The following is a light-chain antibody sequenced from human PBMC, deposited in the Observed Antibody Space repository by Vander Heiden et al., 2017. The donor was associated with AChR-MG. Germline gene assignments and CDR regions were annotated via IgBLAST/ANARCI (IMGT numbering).Light chain of an antibody. Sequence: QSVLTQPPSASGTPGQRVTISCSGSSSNIGSNTVTWYQHLPGTAPKLLIYNNIHRPSGVPDRFSGSKSGTSASLAISGLQSEDEADYDCAAWDDSLNGVVCGGGTKLTVL. CDR1: SSNIGSNT. CDR2: NNI. V-gene: IGLV1-44*01. CDR3: AAWDDSLNGVV. J-gene: IGLJ2*01.